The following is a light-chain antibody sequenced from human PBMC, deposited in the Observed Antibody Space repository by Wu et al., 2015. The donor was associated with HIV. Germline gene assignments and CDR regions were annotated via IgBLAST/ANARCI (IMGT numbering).Light chain of an antibody. CDR1: QSLTSDY. CDR3: QQYGTFPRS. V-gene: IGKV3-20*01. Sequence: EIVLTQSPATLSLSPGERATLSCRASQSLTSDYLAWYQQKPGQPPRLFIYGASFRAAGIPDRFTGSGSGTDFSLTISRLEPADFAVYYCQQYGTFPRSFGQGTKLEI. CDR2: GAS. J-gene: IGKJ2*03.